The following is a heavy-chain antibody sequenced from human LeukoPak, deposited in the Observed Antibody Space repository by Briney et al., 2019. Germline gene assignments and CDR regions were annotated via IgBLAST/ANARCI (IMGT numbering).Heavy chain of an antibody. CDR3: AKGGYCSSTSCIFDY. J-gene: IGHJ4*02. D-gene: IGHD2-2*01. CDR2: ISNSGGSI. V-gene: IGHV3-23*01. Sequence: GGSLRLSCAASGFTFSSSVMGWVRQTPGKGLEWVSAISNSGGSISYADSVKGRFTISRDNSKNTLYLQMNGLRAEDTAIYYCAKGGYCSSTSCIFDYWGQGTLVTVSS. CDR1: GFTFSSSV.